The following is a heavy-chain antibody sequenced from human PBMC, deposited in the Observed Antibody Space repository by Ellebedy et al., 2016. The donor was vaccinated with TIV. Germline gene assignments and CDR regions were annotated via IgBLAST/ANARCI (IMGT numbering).Heavy chain of an antibody. Sequence: GESLKISXAASGFTFSSYAMHWVRQAPGKGLEWVAVISYDGSNKYYADSVKGRFTISRDNSKNTLYLQMNSLRAEDTAVYYCARPSRGGWQAKTYYFDYWGQGTLVTVSS. D-gene: IGHD6-19*01. J-gene: IGHJ4*02. CDR1: GFTFSSYA. CDR3: ARPSRGGWQAKTYYFDY. V-gene: IGHV3-30*04. CDR2: ISYDGSNK.